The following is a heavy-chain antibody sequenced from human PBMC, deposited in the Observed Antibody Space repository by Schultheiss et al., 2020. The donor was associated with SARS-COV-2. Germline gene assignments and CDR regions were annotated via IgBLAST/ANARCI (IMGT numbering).Heavy chain of an antibody. J-gene: IGHJ6*02. CDR2: IIPIFGTA. V-gene: IGHV1-69*01. CDR1: GGTFSSYA. D-gene: IGHD2-2*01. CDR3: AGAQLLIGLGDYYYGMDV. Sequence: KISCKASGGTFSSYAISWVRQAPGQGLEWMGGIIPIFGTANYAQKFQGRVTITADESTSTAYMELSSLRSEDTAVYYCAGAQLLIGLGDYYYGMDVWGQGTTVTVSS.